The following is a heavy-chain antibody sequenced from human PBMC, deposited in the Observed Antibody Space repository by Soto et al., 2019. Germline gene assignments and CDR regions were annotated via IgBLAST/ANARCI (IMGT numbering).Heavy chain of an antibody. CDR1: GYTFTGYY. CDR2: INPNSGGT. CDR3: ARDFDY. V-gene: IGHV1-2*02. Sequence: ASVKVSCKASGYTFTGYYMHWLRLAPGQGLEWMGWINPNSGGTNYAQKFQGRVTITRDTSASTAYMELSGLRSEDTAVYYCARDFDYWGQGTLVTVSS. J-gene: IGHJ4*02.